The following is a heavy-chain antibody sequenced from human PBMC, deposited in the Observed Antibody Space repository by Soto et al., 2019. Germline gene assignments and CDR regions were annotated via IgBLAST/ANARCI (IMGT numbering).Heavy chain of an antibody. CDR3: ARGDTAIYYYGMDV. CDR2: IYYSGST. J-gene: IGHJ6*02. D-gene: IGHD5-18*01. CDR1: GGSISRYY. Sequence: PSETLSLPCTVSGGSISRYYWSWIRPPPGKGLEWIGYIYYSGSTNYNPSLKSRVTISVDTSKNQFSLKLSSVTAADTAVYYCARGDTAIYYYGMDVWGQGTTVTVSS. V-gene: IGHV4-59*01.